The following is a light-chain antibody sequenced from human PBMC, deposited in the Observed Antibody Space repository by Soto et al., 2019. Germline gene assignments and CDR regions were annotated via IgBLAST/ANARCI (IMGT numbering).Light chain of an antibody. CDR3: SSYAGSNNWV. CDR1: SSDVGGYKY. Sequence: QSALTQPPSASGSRGQSVTISCTGTSSDVGGYKYVSWYQQHPGKAPKVMIYEVSKRPSGVPDRFAGSKSGNTASLTVSGLQAEDEADYYCSSYAGSNNWVVGGGTKLTVL. CDR2: EVS. V-gene: IGLV2-8*01. J-gene: IGLJ3*02.